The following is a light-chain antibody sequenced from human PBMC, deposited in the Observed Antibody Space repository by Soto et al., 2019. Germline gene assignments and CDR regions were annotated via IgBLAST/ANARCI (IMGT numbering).Light chain of an antibody. Sequence: EIVMTQSPATLSVSPGERATLSCRASQSVSSNLAWYQQKPGQAPRLLIYGASTRATGIPARFSGIRSATDFTLTISSLQSEDFAFYYCQQYNNWPPTFGQGTRLEIK. CDR3: QQYNNWPPT. CDR1: QSVSSN. CDR2: GAS. V-gene: IGKV3-15*01. J-gene: IGKJ5*01.